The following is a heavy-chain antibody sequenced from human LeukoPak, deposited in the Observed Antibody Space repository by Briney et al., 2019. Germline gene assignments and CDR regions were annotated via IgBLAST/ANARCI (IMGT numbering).Heavy chain of an antibody. J-gene: IGHJ4*02. V-gene: IGHV3-30*18. CDR2: TSYDGSNK. D-gene: IGHD6-13*01. Sequence: GGSLRLSCAASGFTFSSYGMHWVRQAPGKGLEWVAVTSYDGSNKYYADSVKGRFTISRDNSKNTLYLQMNSLRAEDTAVYYCAEDQRLIAAVPFFDYWGQGTLVTVSS. CDR1: GFTFSSYG. CDR3: AEDQRLIAAVPFFDY.